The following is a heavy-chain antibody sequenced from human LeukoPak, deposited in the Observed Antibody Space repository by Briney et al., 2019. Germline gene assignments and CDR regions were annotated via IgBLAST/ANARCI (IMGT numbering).Heavy chain of an antibody. D-gene: IGHD4-17*01. V-gene: IGHV3-11*06. CDR1: GFTFSDYY. Sequence: GGSLRLSCAASGFTFSDYYMSWIRQAPGKGLEWVSYIRSSSSSYTNHADSVKGRFTISRDNAKNTLFLQMNSLRAEDTATYYCARPYGDYARGALDIWGQGTLVTVSS. CDR3: ARPYGDYARGALDI. J-gene: IGHJ3*02. CDR2: IRSSSSSYT.